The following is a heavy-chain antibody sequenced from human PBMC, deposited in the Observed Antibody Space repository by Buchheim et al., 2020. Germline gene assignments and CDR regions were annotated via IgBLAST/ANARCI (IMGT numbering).Heavy chain of an antibody. CDR1: GFTFSSYA. D-gene: IGHD3-10*01. J-gene: IGHJ6*02. CDR3: AKADRLLWFRDAIGMDV. V-gene: IGHV3-23*01. Sequence: EVQLLESGGGLVQPGGSLRLSCAASGFTFSSYAMSWVRQAPGKGLEWVSAISGSGGSTYYADSVKGRFIISRDNSKNTLYLQMNSLRAEDTAVYYCAKADRLLWFRDAIGMDVWGQGTT. CDR2: ISGSGGST.